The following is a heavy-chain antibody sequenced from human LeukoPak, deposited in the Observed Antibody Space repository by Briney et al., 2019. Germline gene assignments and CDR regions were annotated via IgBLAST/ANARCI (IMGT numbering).Heavy chain of an antibody. J-gene: IGHJ5*02. V-gene: IGHV4-34*01. CDR1: GGSFSGYY. D-gene: IGHD3-10*01. CDR2: INHSGST. Sequence: SETLSLTCAVYGGSFSGYYWSWIRQPPGKGLEWIGEINHSGSTNYNPSLKSRVTISVDTPKNQFSLKLSSVTAADTAVYYCARAPQGRWFDPWGQGTLVTVSS. CDR3: ARAPQGRWFDP.